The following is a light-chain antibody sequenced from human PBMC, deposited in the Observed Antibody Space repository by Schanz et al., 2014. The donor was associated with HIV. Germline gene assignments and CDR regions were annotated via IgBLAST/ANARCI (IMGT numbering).Light chain of an antibody. Sequence: QSALTQPASVSGSPGQSITISCTGTSSDVGGYDYVSWYQQHPGKAPKLIIYDVNYRPSGSSNRFSGSKSGSTASLAIFGLQAEDEADYYCSSYTSSNTVVFGGGTKLTVL. V-gene: IGLV2-14*01. CDR2: DVN. J-gene: IGLJ2*01. CDR1: SSDVGGYDY. CDR3: SSYTSSNTVV.